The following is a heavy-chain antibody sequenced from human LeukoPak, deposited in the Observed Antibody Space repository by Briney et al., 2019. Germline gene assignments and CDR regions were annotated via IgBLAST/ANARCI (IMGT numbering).Heavy chain of an antibody. CDR3: GRESVEDEAYSSGYTEPFDY. D-gene: IGHD3-22*01. CDR2: INPNSGGT. J-gene: IGHJ4*02. V-gene: IGHV1-2*02. CDR1: GYTFTGYY. Sequence: ASVKVSCKASGYTFTGYYMHWVRQAPGKGLEWMGWINPNSGGTNYAQKFQGRVTMHRDKSIRQLYIDPRSQRSDDTAMYYCGRESVEDEAYSSGYTEPFDYWGEGTLVTVSS.